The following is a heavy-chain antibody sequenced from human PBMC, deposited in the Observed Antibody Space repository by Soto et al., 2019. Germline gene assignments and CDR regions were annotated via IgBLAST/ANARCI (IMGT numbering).Heavy chain of an antibody. CDR3: IGTYSGSSMRFDY. CDR1: GFTFSNAW. Sequence: EVQLVECGGGLVKPGGSLRLSCAASGFTFSNAWMTWVRQAPGKGLEWVGRVKSKTDGGTIDYAAPVKDRFTISRDDSKNTLYLQMNSLKTEDTAVYYCIGTYSGSSMRFDYWGQGTLVTVSS. D-gene: IGHD5-12*01. J-gene: IGHJ4*02. CDR2: VKSKTDGGTI. V-gene: IGHV3-15*01.